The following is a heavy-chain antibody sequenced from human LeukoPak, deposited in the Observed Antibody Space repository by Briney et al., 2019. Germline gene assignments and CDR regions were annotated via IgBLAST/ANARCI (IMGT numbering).Heavy chain of an antibody. CDR3: ARSEQGVLNAFDI. Sequence: SVKVSCKASGGTFSSYAISWVRQAPGQGLEWMGGIIPIFGTANYAQKFQGRVTITADESTSTAYMELSSLRSEDTAVYYCARSEQGVLNAFDIWGQGTMVTVSS. D-gene: IGHD6-13*01. J-gene: IGHJ3*02. V-gene: IGHV1-69*13. CDR1: GGTFSSYA. CDR2: IIPIFGTA.